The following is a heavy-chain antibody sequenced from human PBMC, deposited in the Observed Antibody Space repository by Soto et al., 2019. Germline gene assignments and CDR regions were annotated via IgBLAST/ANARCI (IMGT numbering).Heavy chain of an antibody. V-gene: IGHV1-46*01. CDR3: ARDTGDGTFDF. J-gene: IGHJ4*02. CDR1: GYTFTSYH. CDR2: INAGDGST. D-gene: IGHD7-27*01. Sequence: AKVSCTASGYTFTSYHMHWVRQAPGQGLEWMGLINAGDGSTSSAQKFQDRVTMSRDTSASTDYMELTSLRSEDTAVYYCARDTGDGTFDFWGQGTLVTVSS.